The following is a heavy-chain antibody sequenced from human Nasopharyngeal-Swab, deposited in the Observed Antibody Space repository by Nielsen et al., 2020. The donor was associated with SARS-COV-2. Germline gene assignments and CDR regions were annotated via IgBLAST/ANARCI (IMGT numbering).Heavy chain of an antibody. CDR2: ISAYNGNT. CDR1: GGTFSSYA. V-gene: IGHV1-18*01. J-gene: IGHJ6*02. CDR3: ARDPDCGDFLYYYYGMDV. Sequence: ASVKVSCKASGGTFSSYAISWVRQAPGQGLEWMGWISAYNGNTNYAQKLQGRVTMTTDTSTSTAYMELRSLRSDDTAVYYCARDPDCGDFLYYYYGMDVWGQGTTVTASS. D-gene: IGHD4-17*01.